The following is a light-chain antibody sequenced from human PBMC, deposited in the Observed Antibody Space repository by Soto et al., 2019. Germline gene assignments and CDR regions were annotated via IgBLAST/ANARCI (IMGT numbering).Light chain of an antibody. CDR1: SSNIGAGY. Sequence: QSVLTQPPSVSGAPGQRVTISCIGGSSNIGAGYEVHWYQQLPGTAPKLLIYDDNKRPSGIPDRFSGSKSGTSATLGITGFQTGDEADYYCGSWDSSLSAYVFGTGTKV. V-gene: IGLV1-51*01. CDR2: DDN. J-gene: IGLJ1*01. CDR3: GSWDSSLSAYV.